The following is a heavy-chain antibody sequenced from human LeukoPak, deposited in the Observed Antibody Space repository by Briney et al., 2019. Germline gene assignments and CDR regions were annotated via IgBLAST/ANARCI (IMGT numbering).Heavy chain of an antibody. J-gene: IGHJ4*02. Sequence: SVKVSCKASGGTFISYAISWVRQAPGQGLEWMGGIIPIFGTANHAQKFQGRVTITADESTSTAYMELSSLRSEDTAVYYCARVGDYCSSTSCYSDYWGQGTLVTVSA. CDR3: ARVGDYCSSTSCYSDY. V-gene: IGHV1-69*13. CDR2: IIPIFGTA. D-gene: IGHD2-2*02. CDR1: GGTFISYA.